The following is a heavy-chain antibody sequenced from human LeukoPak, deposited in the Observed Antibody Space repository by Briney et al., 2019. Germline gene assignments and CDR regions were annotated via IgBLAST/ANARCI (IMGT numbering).Heavy chain of an antibody. CDR3: AILGSGHTVVG. CDR1: GYSISSGYY. J-gene: IGHJ4*02. Sequence: SETLSLTCTVSGYSISSGYYWGWLRQPPGKGLEWIGSIYHSGSTYYNPSLKSRVTISVDTSKNQFSLKLSSVTAADTAVYYCAILGSGHTVVGWGQGTLVTVSS. V-gene: IGHV4-38-2*02. CDR2: IYHSGST. D-gene: IGHD2-15*01.